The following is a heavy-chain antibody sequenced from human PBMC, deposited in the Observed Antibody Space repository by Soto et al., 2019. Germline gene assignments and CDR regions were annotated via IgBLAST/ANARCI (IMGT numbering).Heavy chain of an antibody. CDR2: IYYSGST. J-gene: IGHJ4*02. V-gene: IGHV4-59*01. CDR3: ARDFGSGTIDY. D-gene: IGHD1-1*01. Sequence: SETLSLTCTVSGGSISSYYWSWIRQPPGKGLEWIGYIYYSGSTNYNPSLKSRVTISVDTSKNQFSLKLSSVTAADTAVYYCARDFGSGTIDYWGQGTLVTVSS. CDR1: GGSISSYY.